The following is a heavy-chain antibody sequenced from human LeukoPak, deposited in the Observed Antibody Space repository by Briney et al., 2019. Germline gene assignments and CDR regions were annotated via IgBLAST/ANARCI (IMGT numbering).Heavy chain of an antibody. CDR2: IYYSGST. V-gene: IGHV4-31*03. Sequence: SETLSLTCTVSGGSISSGGYYWSWIRQHPGKGLEWIGYIYYSGSTYYNPSFKSRVTISVDTSKNQFSLKLSSVTAADMAVYYCARSYCSSTSCYGGYYYYGMDVWGQGTTVTVSS. J-gene: IGHJ6*02. D-gene: IGHD2-2*01. CDR1: GGSISSGGYY. CDR3: ARSYCSSTSCYGGYYYYGMDV.